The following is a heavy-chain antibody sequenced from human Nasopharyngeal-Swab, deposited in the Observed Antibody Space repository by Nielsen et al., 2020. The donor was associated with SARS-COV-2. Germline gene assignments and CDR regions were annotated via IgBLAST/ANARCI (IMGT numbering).Heavy chain of an antibody. D-gene: IGHD2-15*01. Sequence: SVKVSCKASGGTFSSYAISWVRQAPGQGLEWMGGIIPILGIANYAQKFQGRVTITADKSTSTAYMELSSLRSEDTAVYYCARERVVVVVAAAYYYYGMDVWGQGTTVTVSS. CDR3: ARERVVVVVAAAYYYYGMDV. CDR1: GGTFSSYA. V-gene: IGHV1-69*10. J-gene: IGHJ6*02. CDR2: IIPILGIA.